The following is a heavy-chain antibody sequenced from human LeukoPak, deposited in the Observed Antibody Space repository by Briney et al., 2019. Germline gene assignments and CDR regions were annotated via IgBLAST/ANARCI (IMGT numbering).Heavy chain of an antibody. CDR1: GGSISSSSYY. CDR3: ASLVYSSGWYSYFDY. J-gene: IGHJ4*02. Sequence: SETLSLTCTVSGGSISSSSYYWGWIRQPPGKGLEWIGHIYHSGTTYYNASLRGRVTISVETSKNQFSLKLSTVTAADTAVCYCASLVYSSGWYSYFDYWGQGALVTVSP. V-gene: IGHV4-39*01. D-gene: IGHD6-19*01. CDR2: IYHSGTT.